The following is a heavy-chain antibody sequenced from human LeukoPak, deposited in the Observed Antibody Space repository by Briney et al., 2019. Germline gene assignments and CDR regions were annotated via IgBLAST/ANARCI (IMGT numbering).Heavy chain of an antibody. J-gene: IGHJ4*02. CDR2: ISWNSGSI. Sequence: PGGSLRLSCAASGFTFDDYAMHWVRQGPGKGLEWVSGISWNSGSIGYADSVKGRFTISRDNSKNTLYLQMNSLRAEDTAVYYCARVSVYWGQGTLVTVSS. V-gene: IGHV3-9*01. CDR3: ARVSVY. CDR1: GFTFDDYA. D-gene: IGHD3-16*02.